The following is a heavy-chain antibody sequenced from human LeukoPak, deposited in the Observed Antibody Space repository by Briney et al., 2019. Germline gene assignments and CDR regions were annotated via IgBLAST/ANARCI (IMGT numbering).Heavy chain of an antibody. Sequence: GTSVKVSCKASGFTFTTSAIQWVRQARGQRLEWIGWIVGGSGNTNYAQKFQERVTITADESTSTAYMELSSLRSEDTAVYYCARVVSPASVSKYYYYYMDVWGKGTTVTISS. V-gene: IGHV1-58*02. CDR2: IVGGSGNT. J-gene: IGHJ6*03. CDR1: GFTFTTSA. D-gene: IGHD3-3*01. CDR3: ARVVSPASVSKYYYYYMDV.